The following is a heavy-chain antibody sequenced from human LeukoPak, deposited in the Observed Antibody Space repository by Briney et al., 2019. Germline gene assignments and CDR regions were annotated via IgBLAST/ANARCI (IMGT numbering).Heavy chain of an antibody. CDR3: ARRMMVRGVKVFDY. CDR1: GGSISSYY. Sequence: SETLSLTCTVSGGSISSYYWSWIRQPAGKGLEWIGRIYTSGSTNYNPSLKSRVTISLDSSKNQFSLKLSSVTAADTAVYYCARRMMVRGVKVFDYWGQGTLVTVSS. CDR2: IYTSGST. V-gene: IGHV4-4*07. J-gene: IGHJ4*02. D-gene: IGHD3-10*01.